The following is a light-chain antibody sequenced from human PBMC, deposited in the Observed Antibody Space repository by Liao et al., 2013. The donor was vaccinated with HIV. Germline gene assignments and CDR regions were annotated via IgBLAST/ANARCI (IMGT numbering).Light chain of an antibody. J-gene: IGLJ3*02. CDR2: YDS. Sequence: SYVLTQPPSVSVAPGKTARITCGGNNIGSKSMHWYQQKPGQAPVLVIYYDSDRPSGIPERFSGSNSGNTATLTISRVEAGDEADYYCQVWDTGNDHRVFGGGTKLTVL. V-gene: IGLV3-21*04. CDR1: NIGSKS. CDR3: QVWDTGNDHRV.